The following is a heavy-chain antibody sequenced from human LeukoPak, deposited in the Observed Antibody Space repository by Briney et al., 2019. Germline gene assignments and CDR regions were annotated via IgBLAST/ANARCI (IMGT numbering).Heavy chain of an antibody. V-gene: IGHV1-3*01. CDR1: GYTFTSYA. CDR3: ARDVEMVTIENY. Sequence: ASVKVSCKASGYTFTSYAIHWVRQAPGQRLEWMGWINAGNGNTKYSQKFQGRVTITRDTSASTAYMELRSLRSDDTAVYYCARDVEMVTIENYWGQGTLVTVSS. CDR2: INAGNGNT. D-gene: IGHD5-24*01. J-gene: IGHJ4*02.